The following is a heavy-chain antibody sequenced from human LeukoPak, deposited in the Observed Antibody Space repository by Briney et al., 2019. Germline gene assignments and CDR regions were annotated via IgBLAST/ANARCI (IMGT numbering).Heavy chain of an antibody. CDR2: ISSDGSGK. Sequence: GGSLRLSCAASGFTFRSYGMHWVRQAPGKGLEWVAVISSDGSGKHYADSVKGRFTISRDNSKNTLYLQMNSLRAEDTALYYCVKDLTVGSYDFDYWGQGTLVTVSS. D-gene: IGHD1-26*01. CDR3: VKDLTVGSYDFDY. J-gene: IGHJ4*02. CDR1: GFTFRSYG. V-gene: IGHV3-30*18.